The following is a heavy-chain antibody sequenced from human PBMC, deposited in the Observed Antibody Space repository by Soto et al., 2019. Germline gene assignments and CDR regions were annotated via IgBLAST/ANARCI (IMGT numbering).Heavy chain of an antibody. CDR3: ARTGRYCSGGSCYLDY. CDR2: IYYSGST. V-gene: IGHV4-39*01. CDR1: GGSISSSSYY. Sequence: SETLSLTCTVSGGSISSSSYYWGWIRQPPGKGLEWIGSIYYSGSTYYNPSLKSRVTISVDTSKNQFSLKLSSVTAADTAVYYCARTGRYCSGGSCYLDYWGQGTLVTVSS. J-gene: IGHJ4*02. D-gene: IGHD2-15*01.